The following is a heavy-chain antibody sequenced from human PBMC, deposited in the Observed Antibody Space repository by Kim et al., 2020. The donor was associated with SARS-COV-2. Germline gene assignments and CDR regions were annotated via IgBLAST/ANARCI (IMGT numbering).Heavy chain of an antibody. CDR2: ISYDGSNK. CDR1: GFTFSSYG. V-gene: IGHV3-30*18. Sequence: GGSLRLSCAASGFTFSSYGMHWVRQAPGKGLEWVTVISYDGSNKYYADSVKGRFTISRDDSKNTLHLQMNSLRPEDTAVYHCAKDQSWGSGYNGFDLWGQGTMVTVSS. CDR3: AKDQSWGSGYNGFDL. J-gene: IGHJ3*01. D-gene: IGHD5-12*01.